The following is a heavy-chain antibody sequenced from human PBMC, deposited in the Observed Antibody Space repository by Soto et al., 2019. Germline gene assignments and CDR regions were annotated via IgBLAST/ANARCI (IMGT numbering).Heavy chain of an antibody. D-gene: IGHD4-17*01. CDR3: ASTMIGDYFQDY. V-gene: IGHV3-74*01. Sequence: EVQLVESGGGLVQPGGSLRLSCAVSGFTFNGYWLHWVRQAPGKGLVWVSRINSDGSTTNYAYSLNGSSTITRYNAKDTLYLQMHSLRAEYTAVYYWASTMIGDYFQDYWGQGTLVNVSS. J-gene: IGHJ4*02. CDR1: GFTFNGYW. CDR2: INSDGSTT.